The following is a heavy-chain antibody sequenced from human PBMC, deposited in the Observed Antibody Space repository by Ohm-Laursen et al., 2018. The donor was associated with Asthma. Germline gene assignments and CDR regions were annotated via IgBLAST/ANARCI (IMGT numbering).Heavy chain of an antibody. CDR1: GYTFSRYS. CDR2: ISTASSFI. D-gene: IGHD5-18*01. V-gene: IGHV3-21*01. Sequence: GSLRLSCTASGYTFSRYSIHWVRQIPGKGLEWVASISTASSFIYYADSVRGRFTISRDNSKNTLYLQMNSLRAEDTAVYYCARDPNLDTAMAPYFDYWGQGTLVTVSS. CDR3: ARDPNLDTAMAPYFDY. J-gene: IGHJ4*02.